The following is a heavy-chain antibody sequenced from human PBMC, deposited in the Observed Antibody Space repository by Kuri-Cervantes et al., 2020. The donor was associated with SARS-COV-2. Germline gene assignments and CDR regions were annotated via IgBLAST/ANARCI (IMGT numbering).Heavy chain of an antibody. Sequence: GESLKISCAASGFTFSDYYMSWIRQAPGKGLEWVSSISSSSSYIYYADSVKGRFTISRDNAKNSLYLQMNSLRAEDTAVYYCARVHKAGATYYYYYMDVWGKGTTVTVSS. D-gene: IGHD1-26*01. CDR1: GFTFSDYY. V-gene: IGHV3-11*06. CDR3: ARVHKAGATYYYYYMDV. CDR2: ISSSSSYI. J-gene: IGHJ6*03.